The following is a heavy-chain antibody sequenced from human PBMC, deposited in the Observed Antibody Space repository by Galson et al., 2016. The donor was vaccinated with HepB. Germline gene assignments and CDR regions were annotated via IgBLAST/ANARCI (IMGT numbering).Heavy chain of an antibody. D-gene: IGHD6-13*01. CDR1: GFTFSSYA. CDR2: ISITVSST. J-gene: IGHJ4*02. CDR3: AKRIGAGGQFDY. Sequence: SLRLSCAASGFTFSSYAMSWVRQAPGKGLEWVSAISITVSSTYYADSVKGRSTISRDNSKNTLYLQMNTLRSEDTAIYYCAKRIGAGGQFDYWGQGTLVTVSS. V-gene: IGHV3-23*01.